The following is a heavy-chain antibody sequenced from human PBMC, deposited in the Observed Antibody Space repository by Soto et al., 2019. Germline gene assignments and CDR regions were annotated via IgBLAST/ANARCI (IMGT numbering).Heavy chain of an antibody. Sequence: SETLSLTCTVSGGSISSGGYYWSWIRQHPGKGLEWIGYIYYSGSTYYNPSLKSRVTISVDTSKNQFSLKLSSVTAADTAVFFCGKDSYYIEGRVQGLDFWGKGTLV. CDR3: GKDSYYIEGRVQGLDF. V-gene: IGHV4-31*03. CDR1: GGSISSGGYY. D-gene: IGHD3-10*01. CDR2: IYYSGST. J-gene: IGHJ4*02.